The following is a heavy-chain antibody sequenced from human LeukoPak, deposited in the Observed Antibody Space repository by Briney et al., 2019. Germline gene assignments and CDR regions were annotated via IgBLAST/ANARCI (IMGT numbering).Heavy chain of an antibody. V-gene: IGHV3-7*04. CDR3: ARGYQLLMY. CDR1: GCSFSDYW. Sequence: GGSLRLSCEASGCSFSDYWMGWVRQAPGKGLEWVANIRQDGTETYYVDSMKGRFTISRDNAKKSLNLQLNSLRAEDTAVYYCARGYQLLMYWGQGTLVTVSS. CDR2: IRQDGTET. J-gene: IGHJ4*02. D-gene: IGHD2-2*01.